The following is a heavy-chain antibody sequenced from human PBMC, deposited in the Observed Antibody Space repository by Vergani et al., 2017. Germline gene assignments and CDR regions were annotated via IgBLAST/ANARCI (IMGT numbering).Heavy chain of an antibody. CDR2: ISYDGSNK. Sequence: VQLVESGGGLVQPGRSLRLSCAASGFTFSSYAMHWVRQAPGKGLEWVAVISYDGSNKYYADSVKGRFTISRDKSKNTLYLQMNSLRAEDTAVYYCARSDYVLFDYWGQGTLVTVSS. CDR1: GFTFSSYA. V-gene: IGHV3-30-3*01. D-gene: IGHD4-17*01. CDR3: ARSDYVLFDY. J-gene: IGHJ4*02.